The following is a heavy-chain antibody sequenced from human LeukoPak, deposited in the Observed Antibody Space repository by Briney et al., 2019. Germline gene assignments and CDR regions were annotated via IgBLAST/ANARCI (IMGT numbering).Heavy chain of an antibody. J-gene: IGHJ4*02. Sequence: GASVKVSCKASGYAFTSYNFTWVRQAPGQGLEWMGWITTYNGNTNYAQKDQGRVTMTTDTSTSTAYMELRSLRSDDTAVYYCVRGIRSPDYWGQGTLVTVPS. V-gene: IGHV1-18*01. CDR1: GYAFTSYN. CDR3: VRGIRSPDY. D-gene: IGHD3-3*01. CDR2: ITTYNGNT.